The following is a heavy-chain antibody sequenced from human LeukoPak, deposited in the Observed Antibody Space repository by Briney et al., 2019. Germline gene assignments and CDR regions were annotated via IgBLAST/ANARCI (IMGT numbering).Heavy chain of an antibody. Sequence: GGSLRLSCAASGLTFSRSAMSWVRQAPGKGLESVSGVSTSGGSTYYADSVKGRFTISRDNSKNTLHLQMNSLRAEDTAIYYCAKQAYDSPRTDFDYWGQGTLVTVSS. D-gene: IGHD3-22*01. CDR3: AKQAYDSPRTDFDY. J-gene: IGHJ4*02. CDR2: VSTSGGST. V-gene: IGHV3-23*01. CDR1: GLTFSRSA.